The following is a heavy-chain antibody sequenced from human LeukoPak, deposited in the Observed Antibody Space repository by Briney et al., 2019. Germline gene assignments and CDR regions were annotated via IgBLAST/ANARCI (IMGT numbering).Heavy chain of an antibody. J-gene: IGHJ4*02. CDR1: GFTFSSYA. CDR2: VSGGGGST. V-gene: IGHV3-23*01. CDR3: TNEEWELRKVYFDY. Sequence: PGGSLRLSCVASGFTFSSYAMSWVRQAPGKGLEWGAGVSGGGGSTYYADSVKGRFTISRDNSKNTLYLQMNSLRVEDTAVYYCTNEEWELRKVYFDYWGQGTLVTVSS. D-gene: IGHD1-26*01.